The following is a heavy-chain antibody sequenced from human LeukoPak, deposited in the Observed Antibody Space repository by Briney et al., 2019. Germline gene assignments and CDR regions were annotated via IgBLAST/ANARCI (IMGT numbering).Heavy chain of an antibody. J-gene: IGHJ4*02. CDR2: IYHSGST. D-gene: IGHD3-16*01. CDR1: GDSISSYY. CDR3: ARGVVITFGGAADY. Sequence: SETLSFTCTVSGDSISSYYWSWIRQPPGKGLEWIGYIYHSGSTNYNPSLKSRVTISIDTSKNQFSLKLSSVTAADTAVYYCARGVVITFGGAADYWGQGTLVTVSS. V-gene: IGHV4-59*01.